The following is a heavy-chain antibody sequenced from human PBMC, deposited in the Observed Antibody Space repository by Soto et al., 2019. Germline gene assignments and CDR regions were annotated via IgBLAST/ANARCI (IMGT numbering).Heavy chain of an antibody. J-gene: IGHJ4*02. D-gene: IGHD3-10*01. V-gene: IGHV4-59*01. CDR3: ARENYGSGSPYFDY. CDR1: GGSISSYY. CDR2: IYYSGST. Sequence: PSETLSLTCTVSGGSISSYYWSWIRQPPGKGLEWIGYIYYSGSTNYNPSLKSRVTISVDTSKNQSSLKLSSVTAADTAVYYCARENYGSGSPYFDYWGQGTLVTVSS.